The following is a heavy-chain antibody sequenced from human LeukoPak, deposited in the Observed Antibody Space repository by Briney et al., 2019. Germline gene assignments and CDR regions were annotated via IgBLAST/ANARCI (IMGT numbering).Heavy chain of an antibody. CDR2: IWYDGSNK. J-gene: IGHJ5*02. V-gene: IGHV3-33*06. CDR3: AKDANIVVVPVAQTPDWFDP. CDR1: GFTFSSYG. D-gene: IGHD2-2*01. Sequence: GGSLRLSCAASGFTFSSYGMHWVRQAPGKGLEWVAVIWYDGSNKYYADSVKGRFTISRDSSKNTLYLQMNSLRAEDTAVYYCAKDANIVVVPVAQTPDWFDPWGQGTLVTVSS.